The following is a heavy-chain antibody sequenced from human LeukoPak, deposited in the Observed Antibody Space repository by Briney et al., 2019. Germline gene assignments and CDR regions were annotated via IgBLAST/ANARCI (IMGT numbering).Heavy chain of an antibody. V-gene: IGHV3-48*01. CDR2: ISSSSSTI. D-gene: IGHD3-22*01. CDR1: EFTFSSYS. J-gene: IGHJ4*02. Sequence: GGSLRLSCAASEFTFSSYSMNWVRQAPGKGLEWVSYISSSSSTIYYADSVKGRFTISRDNAKNSLYLQMNSLRAEDTAVYYCARGTYYYDSSGFDYWGQGTLVTVSS. CDR3: ARGTYYYDSSGFDY.